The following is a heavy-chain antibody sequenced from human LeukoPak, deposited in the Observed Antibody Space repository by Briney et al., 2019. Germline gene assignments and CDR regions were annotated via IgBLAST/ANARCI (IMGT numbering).Heavy chain of an antibody. Sequence: GGTLRLSCATSGFTFSNHAMHWVRHATGKGLEWVSAIGIAGDTFYPGSVKGRFTISRENAKNSLSLQINSLKAEDTAVYYCVRQQTSHGNFDYWGQGTLVTVSS. CDR2: IGIAGDT. V-gene: IGHV3-13*01. CDR3: VRQQTSHGNFDY. CDR1: GFTFSNHA. J-gene: IGHJ4*02. D-gene: IGHD1-26*01.